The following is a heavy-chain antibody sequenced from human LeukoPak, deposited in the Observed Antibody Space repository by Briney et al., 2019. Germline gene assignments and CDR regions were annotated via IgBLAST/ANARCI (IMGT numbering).Heavy chain of an antibody. Sequence: SETLSLTCTVSGGSISSYYWSWSRQPPGKGLEWIGYIDYSGSTNYNPSLKSRVTISVDTSKNQFSLKLSSVTAADTAVYYCARMYSGTYYYYYYMDVWGKGTTVTVSS. J-gene: IGHJ6*03. CDR2: IDYSGST. CDR3: ARMYSGTYYYYYYMDV. V-gene: IGHV4-59*01. D-gene: IGHD1-26*01. CDR1: GGSISSYY.